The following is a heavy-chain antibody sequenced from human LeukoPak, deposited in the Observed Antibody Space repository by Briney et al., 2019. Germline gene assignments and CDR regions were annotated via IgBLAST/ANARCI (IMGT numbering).Heavy chain of an antibody. J-gene: IGHJ6*03. V-gene: IGHV3-30*02. CDR3: TKDRDYMDV. CDR2: IRSDGSNK. CDR1: GFIFSSYG. Sequence: GGSLRLSCATSGFIFSSYGLHCVRQAPGKGLEWVAFIRSDGSNKYYVDSVKGRFTISRDNSKNTLYLQMNSLRAEDTAVYYCTKDRDYMDVWGKGTTVTVSS.